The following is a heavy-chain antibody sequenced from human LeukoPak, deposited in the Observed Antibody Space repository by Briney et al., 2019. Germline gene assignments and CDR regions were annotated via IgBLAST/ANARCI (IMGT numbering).Heavy chain of an antibody. Sequence: ASVKVSCKASGYTFTSYGISWVRQAPGQGLEWMGWISAYNGNTKYAQNVLGRVTMTTDTSTSTAYMELRSLRSDDTAVYYCARGGLVVVVAATPSTTPGLLHWLDPWGQGTLVSVSS. V-gene: IGHV1-18*01. CDR1: GYTFTSYG. CDR3: ARGGLVVVVAATPSTTPGLLHWLDP. CDR2: ISAYNGNT. J-gene: IGHJ5*02. D-gene: IGHD2-15*01.